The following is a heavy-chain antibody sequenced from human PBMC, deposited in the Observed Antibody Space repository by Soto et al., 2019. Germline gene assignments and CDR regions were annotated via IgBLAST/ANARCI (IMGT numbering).Heavy chain of an antibody. CDR2: VYPGDSDA. V-gene: IGHV5-51*01. Sequence: PGESLKISCQGSGYSFTTYWIACVRQKPGKGLEWMGIVYPGDSDARYSPSFQGQVTFSVDKSITTAYLQWSNLKASDTAMYYCARANSPHYGVDVWGQGTTVTVSS. CDR3: ARANSPHYGVDV. D-gene: IGHD1-1*01. CDR1: GYSFTTYW. J-gene: IGHJ6*02.